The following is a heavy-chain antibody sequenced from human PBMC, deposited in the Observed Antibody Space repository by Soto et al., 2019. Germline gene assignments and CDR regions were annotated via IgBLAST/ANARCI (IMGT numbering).Heavy chain of an antibody. CDR2: IYYTGST. Sequence: PSETLSLTCTVSGGSVNTAPYHWSWIRQSPRNRLEWIGNIYYTGSTNYNPSFESRVAISLDTSNNQFSLRLTSLTAADTAVYFCARDHHSYYDTSGYYPYFDFWGQGTLVTVSS. D-gene: IGHD3-22*01. J-gene: IGHJ4*02. CDR3: ARDHHSYYDTSGYYPYFDF. CDR1: GGSVNTAPYH. V-gene: IGHV4-61*01.